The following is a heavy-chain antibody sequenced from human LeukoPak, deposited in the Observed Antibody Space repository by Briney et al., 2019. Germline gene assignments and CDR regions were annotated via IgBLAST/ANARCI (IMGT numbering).Heavy chain of an antibody. Sequence: SETLSLTCTVSGGSISSSSYYWGWIRQPPGKGLEWIGSIYYSGSTYYSPSLKSRVTISVDTSKNQFSLKLSSVTAADTAVYFCARMVPSVSYFAYWGQGTLVTVSS. V-gene: IGHV4-39*01. J-gene: IGHJ4*02. D-gene: IGHD2-8*01. CDR3: ARMVPSVSYFAY. CDR2: IYYSGST. CDR1: GGSISSSSYY.